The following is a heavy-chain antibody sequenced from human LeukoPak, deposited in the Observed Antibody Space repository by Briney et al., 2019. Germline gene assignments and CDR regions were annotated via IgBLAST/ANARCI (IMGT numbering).Heavy chain of an antibody. Sequence: GESLKISCKGSGYSFASYWVAWVRQMPGKGLEWMGIIYPGGSDTRYSPSFQGQVTISADKSISTAYLQWSSLKASDTAMYYCATLSRGYSYGLDYWGQGTLVTVSS. V-gene: IGHV5-51*01. CDR2: IYPGGSDT. J-gene: IGHJ4*02. CDR1: GYSFASYW. CDR3: ATLSRGYSYGLDY. D-gene: IGHD5-18*01.